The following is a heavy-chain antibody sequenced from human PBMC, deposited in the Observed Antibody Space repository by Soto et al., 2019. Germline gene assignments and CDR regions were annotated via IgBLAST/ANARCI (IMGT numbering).Heavy chain of an antibody. J-gene: IGHJ5*02. CDR2: MNPNSSTT. CDR1: GYTFTTYD. V-gene: IGHV1-8*01. Sequence: QVQLVQSGAEVKKPGASVRVSCTAIGYTFTTYDINWVRQATGQGLERVGWMNPNSSTTGYAPKFQGRVTMTRENSISTVYMELSSLRDDDASVYYCARGIGQLGTYWFDPWGQGTLVTVSS. CDR3: ARGIGQLGTYWFDP. D-gene: IGHD3-10*01.